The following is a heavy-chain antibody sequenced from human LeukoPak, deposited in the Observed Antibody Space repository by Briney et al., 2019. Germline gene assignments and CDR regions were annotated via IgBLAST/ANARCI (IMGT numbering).Heavy chain of an antibody. Sequence: GGSLRLSCAGSGFTFSTYSMNWVRQAPGKGLEWVSYISSSSSTVFYADSVKGRFTISRDNAKNSLYLQMNSLRAEDTAVYYCARDHCGTSCYGAGDAFEIWGQGTMVTVSS. J-gene: IGHJ3*02. V-gene: IGHV3-48*01. CDR2: ISSSSSTV. CDR1: GFTFSTYS. D-gene: IGHD2-2*01. CDR3: ARDHCGTSCYGAGDAFEI.